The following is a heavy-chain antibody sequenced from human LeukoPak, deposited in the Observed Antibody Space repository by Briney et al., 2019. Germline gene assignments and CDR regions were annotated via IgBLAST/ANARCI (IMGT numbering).Heavy chain of an antibody. J-gene: IGHJ4*02. D-gene: IGHD3-10*01. Sequence: SETLSLTCTVSGGSISSGSYYWSWIRQPAGKGLEWIGRIYTSGSTNYNPSLKSRVTISVDTSKNQLSLKLSSVTAADTAVYYCARSYYGSGSYDYWGQGTLVTVSS. V-gene: IGHV4-61*02. CDR1: GGSISSGSYY. CDR2: IYTSGST. CDR3: ARSYYGSGSYDY.